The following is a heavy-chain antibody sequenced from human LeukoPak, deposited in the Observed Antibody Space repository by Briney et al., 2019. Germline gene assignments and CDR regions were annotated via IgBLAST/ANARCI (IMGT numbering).Heavy chain of an antibody. CDR1: GFSFSTYD. Sequence: GGSLRLSCVTSGFSFSTYDMSWVRQAPGKGLEWVSGITANTRGSITYYADSVKGRFTISRDSSKDTLYLQMNSLRAEDTAVYFCARGGYFSFDYWGQGTLVTVSS. J-gene: IGHJ4*02. V-gene: IGHV3-23*01. CDR2: ITANTRGSIT. D-gene: IGHD2/OR15-2a*01. CDR3: ARGGYFSFDY.